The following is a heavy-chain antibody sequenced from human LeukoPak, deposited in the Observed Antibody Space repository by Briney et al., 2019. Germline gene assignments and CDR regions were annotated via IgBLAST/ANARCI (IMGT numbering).Heavy chain of an antibody. V-gene: IGHV4-30-2*01. CDR2: IYHSGST. J-gene: IGHJ6*03. CDR1: GGSISSGGYS. D-gene: IGHD3-10*01. CDR3: ARSEFRGVIQYYYYMDV. Sequence: SETLSLTCAVSGGSISSGGYSWSWIRQPPGKGLEWIGYIYHSGSTNYNPSLKSRVTMSVDTSKNQFSLKLSSVTAADTAVYYCARSEFRGVIQYYYYMDVWGKGTTVTVSS.